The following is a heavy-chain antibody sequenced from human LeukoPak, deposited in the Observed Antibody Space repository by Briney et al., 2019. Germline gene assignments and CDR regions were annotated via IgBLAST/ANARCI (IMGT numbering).Heavy chain of an antibody. Sequence: GGSLRLSCAASGFTFSSYSMNWVRQAPGKGLEWVSSISSSSSYIYYADSVKGRFTISRDNAKNSLYLQMNSLRAEDTAVYYCAGGSGWLIDYWGQGTLVTVSS. V-gene: IGHV3-21*06. D-gene: IGHD6-19*01. CDR1: GFTFSSYS. CDR3: AGGSGWLIDY. CDR2: ISSSSSYI. J-gene: IGHJ4*02.